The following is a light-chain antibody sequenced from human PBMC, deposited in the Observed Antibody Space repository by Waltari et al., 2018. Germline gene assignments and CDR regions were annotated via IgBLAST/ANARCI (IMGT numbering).Light chain of an antibody. V-gene: IGKV6-21*02. CDR2: YAS. Sequence: EIVLTQSPDFQSVTPKEKVTITCRASQSIDSNLHWYQQKPNQSPKLLIRYASQSISGVPSRFSGSRSGTDFTLTINSLEAEDVATYFCHQSSSLPWTFGQGTKVEIK. J-gene: IGKJ1*01. CDR1: QSIDSN. CDR3: HQSSSLPWT.